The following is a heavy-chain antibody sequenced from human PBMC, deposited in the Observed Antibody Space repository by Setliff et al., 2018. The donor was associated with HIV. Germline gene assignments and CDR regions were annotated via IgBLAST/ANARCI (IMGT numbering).Heavy chain of an antibody. D-gene: IGHD1-20*01. CDR3: ARDQSGPDPGIPDYFYGMDV. J-gene: IGHJ6*02. CDR1: GFTFDDYG. Sequence: SGGSLRLSCAASGFTFDDYGMSWVRQAPGKGLEWVSGINWNGGSTGYADSVRGRFTISRDNAKNTLYLQMNSLRAEDTAIYYCARDQSGPDPGIPDYFYGMDVWGQGTTVTVSS. CDR2: INWNGGST. V-gene: IGHV3-20*04.